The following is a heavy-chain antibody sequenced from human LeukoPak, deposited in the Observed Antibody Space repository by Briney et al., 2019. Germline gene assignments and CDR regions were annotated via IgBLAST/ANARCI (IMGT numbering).Heavy chain of an antibody. J-gene: IGHJ4*02. V-gene: IGHV1-2*02. CDR1: GYTFTDYY. Sequence: GASVKVSCKSSGYTFTDYYMHWVRQAPGQGLEWMGWINPNSGTKYAQKFQGRVTITRDTSISTAYMELSRLRSDDTAVYYCAKDTGTFNLGDHWGQGTQVTVSS. D-gene: IGHD5-18*01. CDR2: INPNSGT. CDR3: AKDTGTFNLGDH.